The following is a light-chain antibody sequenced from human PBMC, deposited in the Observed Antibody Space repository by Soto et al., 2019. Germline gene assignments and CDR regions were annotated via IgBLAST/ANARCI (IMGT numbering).Light chain of an antibody. CDR3: QQASSFPPT. J-gene: IGKJ5*01. V-gene: IGKV1-12*01. CDR1: QDISIW. CDR2: AAS. Sequence: DIQMTQSTSSVSASVGDIVTITCRASQDISIWLAWYQQKPGKAPKIMIYAASSLQGGVPSRFSGSGSGTEFTLTISSLQPEDFATYYCQQASSFPPTFGQGTRLEIK.